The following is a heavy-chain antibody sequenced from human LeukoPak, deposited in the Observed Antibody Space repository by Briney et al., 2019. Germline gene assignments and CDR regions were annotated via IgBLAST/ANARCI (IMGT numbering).Heavy chain of an antibody. Sequence: QPGGSLRLSCAASGFTFSSYAMSWVRQAPGKGLEWVSAISGSGGSTYYADSVEGRFTISRDNSKNTLYLQMNSLRAEDTAVYYCAKGQEKVAAAGYNWFDPWGQGTLVTVSS. CDR2: ISGSGGST. CDR3: AKGQEKVAAAGYNWFDP. J-gene: IGHJ5*02. D-gene: IGHD6-13*01. CDR1: GFTFSSYA. V-gene: IGHV3-23*01.